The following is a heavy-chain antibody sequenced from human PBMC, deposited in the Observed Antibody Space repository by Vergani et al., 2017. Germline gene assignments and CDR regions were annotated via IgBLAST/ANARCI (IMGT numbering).Heavy chain of an antibody. Sequence: EVQLLESGGGLVPPGGSRRLSCAGAGFTFVTYTMAYVRQAPGKGLEWVATISSGGGDIFYADSVKGRFTISRDNSKNTLFLQMNSLKDEDTAVYYCTTAWGLYYLHGEYFQYWGQGTLVSVSS. CDR2: ISSGGGDI. CDR1: GFTFVTYT. J-gene: IGHJ1*01. CDR3: TTAWGLYYLHGEYFQY. D-gene: IGHD3-10*01. V-gene: IGHV3-23*01.